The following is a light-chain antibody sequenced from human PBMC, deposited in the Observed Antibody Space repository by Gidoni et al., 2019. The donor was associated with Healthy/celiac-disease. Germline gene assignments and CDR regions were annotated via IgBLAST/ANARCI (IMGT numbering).Light chain of an antibody. Sequence: SVLTQPPSWSAAPGHKVTISCSGSSSNIGNNYVSWYQQLPGTAPKLLIYDNNKRPSGIPDRFSGYKSGTSATLGITGLQTGDEADYYCGTWDSSLSAVVFGGGTKLTVL. V-gene: IGLV1-51*01. CDR3: GTWDSSLSAVV. CDR2: DNN. J-gene: IGLJ2*01. CDR1: SSNIGNNY.